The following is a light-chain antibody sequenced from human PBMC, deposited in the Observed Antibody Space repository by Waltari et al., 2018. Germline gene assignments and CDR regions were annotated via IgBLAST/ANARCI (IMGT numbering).Light chain of an antibody. V-gene: IGLV2-11*01. CDR3: CSYVGGNII. J-gene: IGLJ2*01. Sequence: QSALTQPRSVSGSPGQSITISCTGTSRDVVSYNFVSWYRQYPGKAPKLMIYDVNERPSGVPDRFSGSKSGNTASLTISGLQAEDEADYYCCSYVGGNIIFGGGTKLTVL. CDR2: DVN. CDR1: SRDVVSYNF.